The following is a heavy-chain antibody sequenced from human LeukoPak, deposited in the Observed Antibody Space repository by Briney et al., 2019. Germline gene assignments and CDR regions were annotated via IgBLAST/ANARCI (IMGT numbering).Heavy chain of an antibody. V-gene: IGHV3-48*03. Sequence: GGSLRLSCAASGFTFSSYEMNWVRQAPGKGLEWVSYISSSGSTIYYADSVKGQFTISRDNAKNSLYLQMNSLRAEDTAVYYCARELLYQQLHDAFDIWGQGTMVTVSS. CDR2: ISSSGSTI. D-gene: IGHD2-2*01. CDR3: ARELLYQQLHDAFDI. CDR1: GFTFSSYE. J-gene: IGHJ3*02.